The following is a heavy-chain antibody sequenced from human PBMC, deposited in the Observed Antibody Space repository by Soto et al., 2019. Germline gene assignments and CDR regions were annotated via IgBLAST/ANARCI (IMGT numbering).Heavy chain of an antibody. D-gene: IGHD6-19*01. CDR1: GGSISSYY. Sequence: SETLSLTCTVSGGSISSYYWSWIRQPPGKGLEWIGYIYYSGSTNYNPSLKSRVTISVDTSKNQFSLKLSSVTAADTAVYYCARHPGIAVDGTGDAFDIWGQGTMVTV. V-gene: IGHV4-59*08. CDR3: ARHPGIAVDGTGDAFDI. J-gene: IGHJ3*02. CDR2: IYYSGST.